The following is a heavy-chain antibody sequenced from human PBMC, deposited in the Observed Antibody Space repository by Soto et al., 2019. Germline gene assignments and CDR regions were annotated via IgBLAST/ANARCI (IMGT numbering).Heavy chain of an antibody. CDR1: GGSISSGDYY. V-gene: IGHV4-30-4*01. CDR3: AREHYYGSGSYYN. J-gene: IGHJ4*02. CDR2: IYYSGST. D-gene: IGHD3-10*01. Sequence: SETLSLTCTVSGGSISSGDYYWSWIRQPPGKGLEWIGYIYYSGSTYYNPSLKSRVTISVDTSKSQFSLKLSSVTAADTAVYYCAREHYYGSGSYYNWGQGTLVTVSS.